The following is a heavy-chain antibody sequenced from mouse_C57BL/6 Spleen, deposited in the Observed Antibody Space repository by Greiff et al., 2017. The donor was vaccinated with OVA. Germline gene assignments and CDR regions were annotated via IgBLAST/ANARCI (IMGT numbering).Heavy chain of an antibody. V-gene: IGHV1-42*01. CDR3: ARSYDYDDWFAY. Sequence: VHVKQSGPELVKPGASVKISCKASGYSFTGYYMNWVKQSPEKSLEWIGEINPSTGGTTYNQKFKAKATLTVDKSSSTAYMQLKSLTSEDSAVYYCARSYDYDDWFAYWGQGTLVTVSA. D-gene: IGHD2-4*01. J-gene: IGHJ3*01. CDR1: GYSFTGYY. CDR2: INPSTGGT.